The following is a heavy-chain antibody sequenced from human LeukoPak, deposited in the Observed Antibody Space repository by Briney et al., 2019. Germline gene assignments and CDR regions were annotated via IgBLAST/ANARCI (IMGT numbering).Heavy chain of an antibody. Sequence: GGSLRLSCAASGFTFSDYYMSWIRQAPGKGLEWVSYISSSSSYTTYADSVKGRFTISRDNAKNSLYLQMNSLTAEDTAVYYCARVKGSGWYAVDYWGQGTLVTVSS. D-gene: IGHD6-19*01. J-gene: IGHJ4*02. CDR2: ISSSSSYT. CDR3: ARVKGSGWYAVDY. V-gene: IGHV3-11*05. CDR1: GFTFSDYY.